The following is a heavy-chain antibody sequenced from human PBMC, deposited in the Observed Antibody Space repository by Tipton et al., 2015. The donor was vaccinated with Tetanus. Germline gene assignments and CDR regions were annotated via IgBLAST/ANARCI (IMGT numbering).Heavy chain of an antibody. Sequence: SLRLSCIASGFTFSDFSFNWVRQAPGRGPEWIAYISGSGGTKYYADSVKGRFTITRDSAKNSLSLQMNSLRDEDSAVYYCARQVALDYWGQGTLVTVSS. CDR3: ARQVALDY. CDR2: ISGSGGTK. V-gene: IGHV3-48*02. CDR1: GFTFSDFS. J-gene: IGHJ4*02.